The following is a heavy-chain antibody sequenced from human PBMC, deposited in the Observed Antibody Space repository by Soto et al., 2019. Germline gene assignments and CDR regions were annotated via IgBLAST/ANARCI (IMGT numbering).Heavy chain of an antibody. V-gene: IGHV3-74*01. CDR2: IHNDGSRT. Sequence: GGSLRLSCAASGFNFSSFWMHWARQAPGKGLVWVAHIHNDGSRTSYADSVKGRFTISRDNAKNTLYLQMNSLRAEDTAMYYCARDFGEVGSTAAFDIWGQGTMVTVS. CDR3: ARDFGEVGSTAAFDI. CDR1: GFNFSSFW. D-gene: IGHD1-26*01. J-gene: IGHJ3*02.